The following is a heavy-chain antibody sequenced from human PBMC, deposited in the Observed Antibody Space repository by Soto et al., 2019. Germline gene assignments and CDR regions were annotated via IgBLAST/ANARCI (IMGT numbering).Heavy chain of an antibody. J-gene: IGHJ4*02. CDR3: ARGNSGSALGY. CDR2: INSDGSVT. CDR1: GFTFSSYW. Sequence: GGSLRLSCAASGFTFSSYWMHWVRQAPGKGLVWVSRINSDGSVTNYVDSVKGRFTISRDNAKNTLYLQMNSLRAEDTAVYYCARGNSGSALGYWGQGTLVTVSS. V-gene: IGHV3-74*01. D-gene: IGHD3-22*01.